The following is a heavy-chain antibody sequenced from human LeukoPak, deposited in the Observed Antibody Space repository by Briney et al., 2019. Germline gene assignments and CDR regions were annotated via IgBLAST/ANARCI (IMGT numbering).Heavy chain of an antibody. CDR3: ARGWGSFEN. CDR2: LYSGGNT. V-gene: IGHV3-53*01. J-gene: IGHJ4*02. CDR1: GFSVSTDY. Sequence: GGSLRLSCAASGFSVSTDYVTWVRQAPGKGLEWVSTLYSGGNTYYADSVKGRFTISRDNSKNTLYLEMSSLRAEDTAVYSCARGWGSFENWGQGTLVAVSS. D-gene: IGHD7-27*01.